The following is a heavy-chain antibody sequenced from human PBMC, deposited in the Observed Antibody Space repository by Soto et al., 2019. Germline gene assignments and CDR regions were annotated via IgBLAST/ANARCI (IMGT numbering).Heavy chain of an antibody. Sequence: PSETLSLTCTVSGGSISSGGYYWSWVRQHPGKGLEWIGCIYYSGTTYYNPSLKSRVNISVDTSKNQFSLKLSSVTAADTAVYYCARDGWYVTPTAEGGYMDVWGKGTTVTVSS. D-gene: IGHD2-15*01. J-gene: IGHJ6*03. CDR2: IYYSGTT. V-gene: IGHV4-31*03. CDR3: ARDGWYVTPTAEGGYMDV. CDR1: GGSISSGGYY.